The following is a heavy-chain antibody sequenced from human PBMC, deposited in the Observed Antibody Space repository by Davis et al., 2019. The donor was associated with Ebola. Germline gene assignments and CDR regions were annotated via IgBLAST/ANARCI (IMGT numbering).Heavy chain of an antibody. CDR3: ARLDYDFWSGYYKGWFDP. CDR2: INHSGST. CDR1: GGSFSGYY. J-gene: IGHJ5*02. D-gene: IGHD3-3*01. V-gene: IGHV4-34*01. Sequence: SETLSLTCAVYGGSFSGYYWSWIRQPPGKGLEWIGEINHSGSTNYNPSLKSRVTISVDTSKNQFSLKLSSVTAEDTAVYYCARLDYDFWSGYYKGWFDPWGQGTLVTVSS.